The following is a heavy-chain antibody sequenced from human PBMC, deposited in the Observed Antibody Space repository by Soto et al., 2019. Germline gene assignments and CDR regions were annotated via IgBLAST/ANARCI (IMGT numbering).Heavy chain of an antibody. CDR3: VEYRATSCNTHHFDY. CDR2: IYHSGST. Sequence: SETLSLTCAVSGGSISSSNWWSWVRQPPGKGLEWIGEIYHSGSTNYNPSLKSRVTISVDKSKNQFSLKLSSVTAADTAVYYCVEYRATSCNTHHFDYWGQGTLVTVSS. V-gene: IGHV4-4*02. J-gene: IGHJ4*02. D-gene: IGHD3-3*01. CDR1: GGSISSSNW.